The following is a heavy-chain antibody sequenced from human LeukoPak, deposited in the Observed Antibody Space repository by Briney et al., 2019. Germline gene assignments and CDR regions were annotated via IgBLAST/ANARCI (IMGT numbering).Heavy chain of an antibody. CDR2: INHSGST. J-gene: IGHJ4*02. CDR1: GGSFSGYY. Sequence: PSETLSLTCAVYGGSFSGYYWSWIRQPPGKGLEWIGEINHSGSTNYNPSLKSRVTISVDTSKNQFSLKLSSVTAADTAVYYCARGRRAWIQLPFDYWGQGTLVTVSS. D-gene: IGHD5-18*01. V-gene: IGHV4-34*01. CDR3: ARGRRAWIQLPFDY.